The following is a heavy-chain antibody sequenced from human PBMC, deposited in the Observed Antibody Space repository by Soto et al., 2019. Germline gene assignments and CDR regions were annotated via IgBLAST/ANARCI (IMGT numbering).Heavy chain of an antibody. CDR2: IYPGDSDT. CDR1: GYSFTSYW. Sequence: GESLKISCKGSGYSFTSYWIGWVRQMPGKGLEWMGIIYPGDSDTRYSPSFQGQVTISADKSISTAYLQWSSLKASDTAMYYCARRVVAATPSGDDAFDIWGQGTMVTVSS. J-gene: IGHJ3*02. V-gene: IGHV5-51*01. CDR3: ARRVVAATPSGDDAFDI. D-gene: IGHD2-15*01.